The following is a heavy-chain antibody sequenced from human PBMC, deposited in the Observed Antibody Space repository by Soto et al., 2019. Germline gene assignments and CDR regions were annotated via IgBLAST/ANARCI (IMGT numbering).Heavy chain of an antibody. CDR2: IVADSGNT. CDR1: GYTFTTYG. Sequence: QVQLMQSGAEVTNPGASVKVSCKTSGYTFTTYGLSWVRQAPGQGLEWMGWIVADSGNTIYAQKFQGRVTMYTDTSTNTAYMALRSLTSAHSAIYYWARVAGSGSGSRRFHPWGQGTLVTVSS. CDR3: ARVAGSGSGSRRFHP. J-gene: IGHJ5*02. D-gene: IGHD3-10*01. V-gene: IGHV1-18*01.